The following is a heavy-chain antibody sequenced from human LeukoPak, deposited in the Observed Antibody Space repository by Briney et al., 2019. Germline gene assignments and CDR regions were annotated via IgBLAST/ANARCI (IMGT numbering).Heavy chain of an antibody. J-gene: IGHJ6*03. CDR2: SLPIFGTA. CDR1: GCTFSSYA. D-gene: IGHD6-13*01. CDR3: ARGGIAAAGTTSKSLDYYYYMDV. V-gene: IGHV1-69*05. Sequence: VASVTVSCKASGCTFSSYAISWVRQAPGQGREWMGGSLPIFGTANYAQKFQGRVTITTDESTSTAYMELSSLRSEDTAVYYCARGGIAAAGTTSKSLDYYYYMDVWGKGTTVTVSS.